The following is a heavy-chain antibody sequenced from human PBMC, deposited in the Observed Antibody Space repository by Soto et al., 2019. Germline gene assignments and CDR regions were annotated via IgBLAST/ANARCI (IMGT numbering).Heavy chain of an antibody. V-gene: IGHV4-59*08. CDR1: GGSISNYY. CDR3: ASCSGYYYYYYYGMDV. Sequence: SETLSLTCTVSGGSISNYYWSWIRQPPGKGLEWIGYIYYSGGTNYNPSLKSRVTISVDTSKNQFSLKLSSVTAADTAVYYCASCSGYYYYYYYGMDVWGQGTTVTVSS. J-gene: IGHJ6*02. CDR2: IYYSGGT. D-gene: IGHD3-3*01.